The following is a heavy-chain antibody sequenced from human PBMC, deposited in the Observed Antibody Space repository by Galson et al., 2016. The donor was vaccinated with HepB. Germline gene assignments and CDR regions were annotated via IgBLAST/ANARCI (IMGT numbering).Heavy chain of an antibody. V-gene: IGHV1-69*01. Sequence: SCKASGGTFNDSGISWVRQAPGQGLEWMGGIIPIIATTTYTQKFQGRVTITADESTSTAYMELSSLRSEDTAVYYCAKDSFSGTYPWGQGTLVTVSS. CDR3: AKDSFSGTYP. CDR1: GGTFNDSG. D-gene: IGHD1-26*01. CDR2: IIPIIATT. J-gene: IGHJ5*02.